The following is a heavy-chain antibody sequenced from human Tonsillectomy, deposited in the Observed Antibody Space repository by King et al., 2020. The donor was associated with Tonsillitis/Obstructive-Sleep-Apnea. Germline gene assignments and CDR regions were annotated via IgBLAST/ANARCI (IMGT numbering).Heavy chain of an antibody. V-gene: IGHV1-2*02. CDR2: INPNSGGT. Sequence: QLVQSGAEVKKPGASVKVSCKASGYTFTGYYMHWVRQAPGQGLEWMGWINPNSGGTNYAQKFQGRVTMTRDTSISTAYMELSRLRSDDTAVYYCASDRTTSSTRKYYYYYYGMDVWGQGTTVTVSS. J-gene: IGHJ6*02. D-gene: IGHD4-17*01. CDR3: ASDRTTSSTRKYYYYYYGMDV. CDR1: GYTFTGYY.